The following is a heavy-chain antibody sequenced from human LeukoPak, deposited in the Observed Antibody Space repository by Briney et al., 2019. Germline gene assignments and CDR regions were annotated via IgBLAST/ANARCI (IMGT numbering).Heavy chain of an antibody. J-gene: IGHJ6*02. CDR3: ARRSGLLTGYYYYYGMDV. V-gene: IGHV4-4*07. Sequence: SETLSLTCTVSGGSISSYYWSWIRQPAGKGLEWIGRIYTSGSTNYNPSLKSRVTMSVDTSKNRFSLKLSSVTAADTAVYYCARRSGLLTGYYYYYGMDVWGQGTTVTVSS. CDR2: IYTSGST. CDR1: GGSISSYY. D-gene: IGHD3-9*01.